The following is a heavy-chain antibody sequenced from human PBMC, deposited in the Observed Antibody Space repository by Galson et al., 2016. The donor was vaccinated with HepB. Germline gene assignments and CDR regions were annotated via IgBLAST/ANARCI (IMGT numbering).Heavy chain of an antibody. CDR3: ARASGPLTYYYDSSGCEDY. CDR2: IHDRRST. J-gene: IGHJ4*02. Sequence: SETLSLTCTVSGGSVSSGTYYWSWIRQPPGKGLEWIGYIHDRRSTNYNPSPKSRVTITVDTSKNQFSLRLNSVTAANTAVYYCARASGPLTYYYDSSGCEDYWGQGTLVTVSS. V-gene: IGHV4-61*01. D-gene: IGHD3-22*01. CDR1: GGSVSSGTYY.